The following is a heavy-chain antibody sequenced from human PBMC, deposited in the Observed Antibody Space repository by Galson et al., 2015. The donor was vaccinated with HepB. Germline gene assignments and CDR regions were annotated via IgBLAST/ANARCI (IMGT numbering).Heavy chain of an antibody. V-gene: IGHV3-33*01. Sequence: LRLSCAASGFTFSSYGMHWVRQAPGKGLEWVAVIWYDGSNKYYADSVKGRFTISRDNSKNTLYLQMNSLRAEDTAVYYCARDPRYCSSTSCYTGYYYYYMDVWGKGTTVTVSS. J-gene: IGHJ6*03. CDR2: IWYDGSNK. D-gene: IGHD2-2*02. CDR1: GFTFSSYG. CDR3: ARDPRYCSSTSCYTGYYYYYMDV.